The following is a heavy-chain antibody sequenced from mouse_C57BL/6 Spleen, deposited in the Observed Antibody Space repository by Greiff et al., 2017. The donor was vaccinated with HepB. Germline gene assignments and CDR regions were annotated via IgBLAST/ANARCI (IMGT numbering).Heavy chain of an antibody. Sequence: VQLQQPGAELVMPGASVKLSCKASGYTFTSYWMHWVKQRPGQGLEWIGEIDPSDSYTNYNQKFKGKSTLTVDKSSSTAYMQLSSLTSEDSAVYYCARRGYGSIFAYWGQGTLVTVSA. D-gene: IGHD1-1*01. CDR1: GYTFTSYW. CDR3: ARRGYGSIFAY. CDR2: IDPSDSYT. J-gene: IGHJ3*01. V-gene: IGHV1-69*01.